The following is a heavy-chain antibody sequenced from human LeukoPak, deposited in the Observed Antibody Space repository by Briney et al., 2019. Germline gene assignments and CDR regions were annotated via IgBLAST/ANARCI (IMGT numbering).Heavy chain of an antibody. CDR1: GFTFRRYA. J-gene: IGHJ4*02. D-gene: IGHD3-22*01. V-gene: IGHV3-23*01. CDR3: AIMHGYYDGSGFWVQ. CDR2: ISISGERK. Sequence: GGCLRLSCADPGFTFRRYAMRCGRQAPGKGGERGSLISISGERKSNADSVGGGSTSSRENTRNTLYLKMNSLRGEDTGVYYCAIMHGYYDGSGFWVQWGQGTLVTVSS.